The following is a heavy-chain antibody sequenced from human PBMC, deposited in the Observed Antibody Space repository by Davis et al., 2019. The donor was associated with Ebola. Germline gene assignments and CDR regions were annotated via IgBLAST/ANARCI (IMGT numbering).Heavy chain of an antibody. Sequence: PGGSLRLSCATSGFNFNSYWMSWVRQAPGKRLEWVANIKQDGSETYYLDSVKGRFTISRDNAKRSLFLHMTGLRAEDTALYYCARDPGVGTASSGTSFWGQGTLVTVSS. D-gene: IGHD3-22*01. CDR1: GFNFNSYW. V-gene: IGHV3-7*01. CDR3: ARDPGVGTASSGTSF. J-gene: IGHJ1*01. CDR2: IKQDGSET.